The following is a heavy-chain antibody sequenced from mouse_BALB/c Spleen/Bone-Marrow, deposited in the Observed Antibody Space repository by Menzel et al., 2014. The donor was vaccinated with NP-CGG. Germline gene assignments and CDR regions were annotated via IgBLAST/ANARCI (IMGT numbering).Heavy chain of an antibody. D-gene: IGHD1-1*01. Sequence: VQLQQSGAELVKPGASVKLSCTASGFNIKDTYMHWVKQRPEQGLEWIGWIDPANGNTKYDPKFQGKATITADTSSNTAYLQLSSLTSEDTAVYYCARYSYGSRGYYFDYWGQGTTLTVSS. J-gene: IGHJ2*01. CDR3: ARYSYGSRGYYFDY. V-gene: IGHV14-3*02. CDR1: GFNIKDTY. CDR2: IDPANGNT.